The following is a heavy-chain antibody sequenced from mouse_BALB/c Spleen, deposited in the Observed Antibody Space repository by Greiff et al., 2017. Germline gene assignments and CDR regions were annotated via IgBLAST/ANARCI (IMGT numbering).Heavy chain of an antibody. CDR1: GYSITSDYA. Sequence: EVHLVESGPGLVKPSQSLSLTCTVTGYSITSDYAWNWIRQFPGNKLEWMGYISYSGSTSYNPSLKSRISITRDTSKNQFFLQLNSVTTEDTATYYCARGFTTGFAYWGQGTLVTVSA. D-gene: IGHD2-12*01. CDR3: ARGFTTGFAY. J-gene: IGHJ3*01. CDR2: ISYSGST. V-gene: IGHV3-2*02.